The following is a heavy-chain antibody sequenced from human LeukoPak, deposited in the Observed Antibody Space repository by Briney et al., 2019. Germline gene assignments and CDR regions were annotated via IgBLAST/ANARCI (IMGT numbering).Heavy chain of an antibody. CDR2: ISSSSSYI. CDR1: GFTFSSYS. Sequence: PGGSLRLSCAASGFTFSSYSMNWVRQAPGKGLEWVSSISSSSSYIYYGDSVKGRFTISRDNAKDSLYLQMNSLRAEDTAVYYCAKAGQQLVYDPKFDYWGQGTLVTVSS. V-gene: IGHV3-21*04. CDR3: AKAGQQLVYDPKFDY. J-gene: IGHJ4*02. D-gene: IGHD6-6*01.